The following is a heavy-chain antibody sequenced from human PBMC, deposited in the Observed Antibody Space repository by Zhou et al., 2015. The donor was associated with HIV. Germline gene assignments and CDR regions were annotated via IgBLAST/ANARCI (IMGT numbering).Heavy chain of an antibody. J-gene: IGHJ4*02. V-gene: IGHV1-69*06. CDR2: IIPIFDSP. CDR3: ARGVDYYDSGGYYPFYFDY. D-gene: IGHD3-22*01. Sequence: QVQLVQSGAEVKKPGSSVKVSCKASGGTFSSYAISWVRQAPGQGLEWMGGIIPIFDSPNYAQKFQGRVTMTTDTSTSTAYMELRSLRSDDTAVYYCARGVDYYDSGGYYPFYFDYWGQGTLVTVSS. CDR1: GGTFSSYA.